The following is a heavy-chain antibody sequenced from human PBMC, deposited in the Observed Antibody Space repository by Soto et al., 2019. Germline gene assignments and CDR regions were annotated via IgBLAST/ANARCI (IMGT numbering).Heavy chain of an antibody. J-gene: IGHJ3*01. CDR3: ARPDGGKIGDALDL. CDR1: GFTFSIYA. V-gene: IGHV3-23*01. CDR2: ISESGANA. Sequence: GGSLRLSCAASGFTFSIYAMSRVRQFTGKGLEWVSTISESGANAYNADSVKGRITTSRDKAKNTLYLQMNSLRAEDTAVYYCARPDGGKIGDALDLWGQGTMVTVSS. D-gene: IGHD2-15*01.